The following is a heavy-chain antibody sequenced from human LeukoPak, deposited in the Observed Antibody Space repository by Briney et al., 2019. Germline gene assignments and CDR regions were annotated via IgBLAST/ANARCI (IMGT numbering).Heavy chain of an antibody. J-gene: IGHJ6*02. D-gene: IGHD7-27*01. CDR3: ARLGPYGMNV. Sequence: SETLSLTCAVYGGSFSGYYWSWIRQPPGKGLEWIGEINHSGSTNYNPSLKSRVTISVDTSKNQFSLKLSSVTAADTAVYYCARLGPYGMNVWGQGTTVTVFS. V-gene: IGHV4-34*01. CDR2: INHSGST. CDR1: GGSFSGYY.